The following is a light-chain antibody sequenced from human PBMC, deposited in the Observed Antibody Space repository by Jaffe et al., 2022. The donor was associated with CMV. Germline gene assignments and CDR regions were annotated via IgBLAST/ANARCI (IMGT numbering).Light chain of an antibody. CDR2: AAS. Sequence: DIQMTQSPSSLSASVGDRVTITCRASQSITNYLNWYQQKPGKAPKLLIYAASSLQSGVPSRFSGSGSGTDFTLTISSLQPEDFATYSCQQSYSTPQTFGQGTKLEIK. CDR1: QSITNY. V-gene: IGKV1-39*01. J-gene: IGKJ2*01. CDR3: QQSYSTPQT.